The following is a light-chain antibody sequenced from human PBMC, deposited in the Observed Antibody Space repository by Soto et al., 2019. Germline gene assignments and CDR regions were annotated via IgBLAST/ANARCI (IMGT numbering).Light chain of an antibody. CDR3: SSYTGSSTSVI. CDR1: GSDVGGYNY. V-gene: IGLV2-14*01. J-gene: IGLJ2*01. Sequence: QSALTQPASVSGSPGQSITISCTGTGSDVGGYNYVSWYQQHPGKAPKLIIYDVSNRPSGVSNRFSGSKSGNTASLTISGLQAEDEADYYCSSYTGSSTSVIFGGGTQLTVL. CDR2: DVS.